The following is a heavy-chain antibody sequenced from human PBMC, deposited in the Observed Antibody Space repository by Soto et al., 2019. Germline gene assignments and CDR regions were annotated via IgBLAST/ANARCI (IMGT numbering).Heavy chain of an antibody. Sequence: PGGSLRLSCAASGFTFSNAWMSWVRQAPGKGLEWVGRIKSKTDGGTTDYAAPVKGRFTISRDDSKNTLYLQMNSLKTEDTAVYYCTPSSGWYYFDYRGQGTLVTVSS. J-gene: IGHJ4*02. CDR2: IKSKTDGGTT. V-gene: IGHV3-15*01. D-gene: IGHD6-19*01. CDR1: GFTFSNAW. CDR3: TPSSGWYYFDY.